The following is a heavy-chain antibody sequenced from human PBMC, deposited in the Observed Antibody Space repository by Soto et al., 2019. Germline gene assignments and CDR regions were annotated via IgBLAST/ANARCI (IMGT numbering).Heavy chain of an antibody. J-gene: IGHJ4*01. Sequence: GGSLRLSCTVSGFTFGNYALTWVRQAPGKAPEWVGLIRSKVFNRTTEYATSVKGRFTLTRDDSKNIASLQMNSLKTEDTAVYHCTRLTNIAPYYFDYWGHGTLVTVSS. D-gene: IGHD6-13*01. V-gene: IGHV3-49*04. CDR1: GFTFGNYA. CDR2: IRSKVFNRTT. CDR3: TRLTNIAPYYFDY.